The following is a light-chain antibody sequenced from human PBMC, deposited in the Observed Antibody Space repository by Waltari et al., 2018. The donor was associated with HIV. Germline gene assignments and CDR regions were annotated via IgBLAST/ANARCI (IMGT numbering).Light chain of an antibody. J-gene: IGKJ3*01. CDR1: QTISIY. V-gene: IGKV1-39*01. Sequence: DIQMTQSPSSLSASLGDRVIITCRASQTISIYLNWYQQKPGRAPNLPIYAASSLHSGVPSRFSGSGSGTEFSLTIDSLQAEDFATYFCQQSYGGLTFGPGTRVDV. CDR2: AAS. CDR3: QQSYGGLT.